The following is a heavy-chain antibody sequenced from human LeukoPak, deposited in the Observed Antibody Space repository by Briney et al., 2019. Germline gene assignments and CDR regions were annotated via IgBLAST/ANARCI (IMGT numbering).Heavy chain of an antibody. CDR1: GDSINSLDL. D-gene: IGHD3-22*01. Sequence: PSGTLSLTCTVSGDSINSLDLWSWVRQPPGKGLEWIGEMYLSGTTHSNPSVRSRVTISIDKSKNQFFLNLSSVTAADTAVYYCAGLVGRYSSGLYYYYFDYWGQGTLVTVSS. CDR2: MYLSGTT. CDR3: AGLVGRYSSGLYYYYFDY. J-gene: IGHJ4*02. V-gene: IGHV4-4*02.